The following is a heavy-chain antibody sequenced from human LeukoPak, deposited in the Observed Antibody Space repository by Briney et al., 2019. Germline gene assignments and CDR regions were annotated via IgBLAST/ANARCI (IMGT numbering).Heavy chain of an antibody. Sequence: PGGSLRLSCAASGFTFSNFWMDWVRQAPGKGLEWVGRIKSKTDGGTTDYAAPVKGRFTISRDDSKNTLYLQMNSLKTEDTAVYYCTTGPMVRGVIIPYYYYGMDVWGQGTTVTVSS. J-gene: IGHJ6*02. D-gene: IGHD3-10*01. CDR3: TTGPMVRGVIIPYYYYGMDV. CDR2: IKSKTDGGTT. CDR1: GFTFSNFW. V-gene: IGHV3-15*07.